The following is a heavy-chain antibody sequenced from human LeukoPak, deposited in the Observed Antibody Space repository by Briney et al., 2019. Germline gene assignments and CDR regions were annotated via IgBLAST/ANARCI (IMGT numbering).Heavy chain of an antibody. CDR1: GYTFTSYD. J-gene: IGHJ6*03. Sequence: ASVKVSCKASGYTFTSYDINWVRQATGQGLEWMGWMNPNSGNTGYAQKFQGRVTMTRNTSISTAYMELSSLRSEDTAVYYCAREHCSSTSCYYYYMDVWDKGTTVTVSS. D-gene: IGHD2-2*01. V-gene: IGHV1-8*01. CDR2: MNPNSGNT. CDR3: AREHCSSTSCYYYYMDV.